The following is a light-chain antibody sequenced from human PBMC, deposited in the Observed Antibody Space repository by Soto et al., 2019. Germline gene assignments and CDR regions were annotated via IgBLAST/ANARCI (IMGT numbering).Light chain of an antibody. V-gene: IGKV3-15*01. CDR1: QTVSSN. CDR3: QQYHNWPPEYT. CDR2: GAS. Sequence: EIVLTQSRSTLSLSPGERATLSCRASQTVSSNLAWYQQKPGQAPRLLIHGASTRATGVPARFSGGGSGTEFTLTISSLQSEDFAVYYCQQYHNWPPEYTFGQGTKLQIK. J-gene: IGKJ2*01.